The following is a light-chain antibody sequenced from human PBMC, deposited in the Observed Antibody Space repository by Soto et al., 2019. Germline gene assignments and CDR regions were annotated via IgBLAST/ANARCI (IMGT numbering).Light chain of an antibody. CDR1: QSVGSDY. CDR3: QPSGTSPR. J-gene: IGKJ1*01. V-gene: IGKV3-20*01. Sequence: EIFLTQSPDTLSLSPGERATLSCRANQSVGSDYLAWYQQKPGLPPKLLIYVASIRATGVPDRFSASGSGTDFTLIIRRLEPEDCAVYSCQPSGTSPRFRQGTQVDIK. CDR2: VAS.